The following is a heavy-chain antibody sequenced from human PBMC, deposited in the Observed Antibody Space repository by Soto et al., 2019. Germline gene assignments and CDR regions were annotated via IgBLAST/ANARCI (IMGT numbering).Heavy chain of an antibody. J-gene: IGHJ4*02. V-gene: IGHV3-48*02. CDR2: ISSSSSTI. D-gene: IGHD6-13*01. Sequence: PGGSLRLSCAASGFTFSSYSMNWVRQAPGKGLEWVSYISSSSSTIYYADSVKGRFTISRDNAKNSLYLQMNSLRDEDTAVYYCARSTPIAAAGRDFDYWGQGTLVTVSS. CDR1: GFTFSSYS. CDR3: ARSTPIAAAGRDFDY.